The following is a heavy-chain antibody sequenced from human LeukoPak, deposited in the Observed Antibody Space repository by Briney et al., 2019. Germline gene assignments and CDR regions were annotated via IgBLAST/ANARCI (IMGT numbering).Heavy chain of an antibody. CDR2: IYYSGST. V-gene: IGHV4-39*07. Sequence: SQTLSLTCTVSGGSISSGGYYWSWIRQPPGKGLEWIGSIYYSGSTYYNPSLKSRVTISVDTSKNQFSLKLSSVTAADTAVYYCARAKAVAGTGGVDWFDPWGQGTLVTVSS. D-gene: IGHD6-19*01. CDR3: ARAKAVAGTGGVDWFDP. CDR1: GGSISSGGYY. J-gene: IGHJ5*02.